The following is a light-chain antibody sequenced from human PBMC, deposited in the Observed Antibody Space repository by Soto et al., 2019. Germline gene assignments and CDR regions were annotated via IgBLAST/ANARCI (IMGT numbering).Light chain of an antibody. CDR1: GSDVGGYNY. J-gene: IGLJ1*01. CDR2: EGS. Sequence: QSVLTQPASVSGSPGQSIAISCTGSGSDVGGYNYVSWYQQHPGKAPKLIIYEGSKRPSGVSNRSSGSKSGNTASLTISGLQAEDEADYYCCSYAGSSTFFYVLGTGTKVTVL. V-gene: IGLV2-23*03. CDR3: CSYAGSSTFFYV.